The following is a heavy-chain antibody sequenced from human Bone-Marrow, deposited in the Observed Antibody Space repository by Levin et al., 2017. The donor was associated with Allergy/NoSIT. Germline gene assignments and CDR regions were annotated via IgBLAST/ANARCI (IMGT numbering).Heavy chain of an antibody. J-gene: IGHJ2*01. D-gene: IGHD3-10*01. CDR3: TRPAVRGRYFDL. CDR1: GFTFSGSA. V-gene: IGHV3-73*01. Sequence: GGSLRLSCAASGFTFSGSAMHWVRQASGKGLEWVGRIRSKANSYATAYAASVKGRFTISRDDSKNTAYLQMNSLKTEDTAVYYCTRPAVRGRYFDLWGRGTLVTVSS. CDR2: IRSKANSYAT.